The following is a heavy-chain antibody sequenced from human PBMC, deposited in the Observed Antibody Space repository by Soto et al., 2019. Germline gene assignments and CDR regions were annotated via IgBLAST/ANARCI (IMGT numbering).Heavy chain of an antibody. D-gene: IGHD2-2*01. J-gene: IGHJ4*02. CDR2: ISYDGSSK. CDR1: GFIFSSYG. Sequence: QVQLVESGGGVVQPGRSLRLSCAASGFIFSSYGMHWVRRAPGKGLEWVAVISYDGSSKYYADSVKGRFTISRDNSENTLHLQMNSLRAEDTAMYYCAKGGEYQLLRIYFDYWGQGTPVTVSS. CDR3: AKGGEYQLLRIYFDY. V-gene: IGHV3-30*18.